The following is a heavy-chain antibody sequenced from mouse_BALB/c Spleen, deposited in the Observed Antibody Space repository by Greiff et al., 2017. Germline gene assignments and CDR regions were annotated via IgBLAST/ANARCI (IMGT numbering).Heavy chain of an antibody. Sequence: EVQGVESGGGLVQPGGSLKLSCAASGFTFSSYTMSWVRQTPEKRLEWVAYISNGGGSTYYPDTVKGRFTISRDNAKNTLYLQMSSLKSEDTAMYYCARGGYDFLFDYWGQGTTLTVSS. V-gene: IGHV5-12-2*01. CDR3: ARGGYDFLFDY. D-gene: IGHD2-4*01. CDR1: GFTFSSYT. CDR2: ISNGGGST. J-gene: IGHJ2*01.